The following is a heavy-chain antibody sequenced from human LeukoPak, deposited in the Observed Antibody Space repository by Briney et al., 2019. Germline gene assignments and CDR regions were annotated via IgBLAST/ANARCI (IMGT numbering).Heavy chain of an antibody. CDR1: GGSISSSNW. CDR3: ARGYEGVNGGLYYYYMDV. V-gene: IGHV4-4*02. J-gene: IGHJ6*03. Sequence: SETLSLTCAVSGGSISSSNWWSWVRQPPGKGLEWIGEIYHSGSTNYNPSLKSRVTISVDTSKNQFSLKLSSVTAADTAVYYCARGYEGVNGGLYYYYMDVWGKGTTVTVSS. D-gene: IGHD7-27*01. CDR2: IYHSGST.